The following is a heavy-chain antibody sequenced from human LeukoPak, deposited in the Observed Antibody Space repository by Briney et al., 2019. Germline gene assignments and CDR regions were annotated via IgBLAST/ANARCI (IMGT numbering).Heavy chain of an antibody. CDR2: IYYSGST. D-gene: IGHD3-22*01. J-gene: IGHJ4*02. CDR3: ARLGSANYYDSSGYYFEKYYFDY. Sequence: SETLSLTCTVSGGSITNYYWSWIRQPPGKGLEWIGYIYYSGSTKYKSSLKSRVTISVDTSKNQFSLKLSSVTAADTAVYYCARLGSANYYDSSGYYFEKYYFDYWGQGTLVTVSS. V-gene: IGHV4-59*12. CDR1: GGSITNYY.